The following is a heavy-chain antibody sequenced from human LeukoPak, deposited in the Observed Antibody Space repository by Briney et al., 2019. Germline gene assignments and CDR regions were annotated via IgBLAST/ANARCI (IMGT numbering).Heavy chain of an antibody. Sequence: SETLSLTCTVSGGSISSSSYYWGWIRQPPGKGLEWIGSIYYSGSTYYNPSLKSRVTISVDTSKNQFSLKLSSVTAADTAVYYCAGHEEMITFGGVIASYYFDYWGQGTLVTVSS. V-gene: IGHV4-39*01. J-gene: IGHJ4*02. CDR3: AGHEEMITFGGVIASYYFDY. CDR1: GGSISSSSYY. D-gene: IGHD3-16*02. CDR2: IYYSGST.